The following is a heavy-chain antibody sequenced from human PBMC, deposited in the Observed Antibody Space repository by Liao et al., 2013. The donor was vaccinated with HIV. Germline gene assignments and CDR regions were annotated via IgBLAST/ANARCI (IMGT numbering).Heavy chain of an antibody. CDR3: ARSQYYYCLDV. V-gene: IGHV4-30-4*01. CDR2: IYYTGST. CDR1: GDSVSGGSYF. J-gene: IGHJ6*03. Sequence: QVQLQESGPGLVKPSQTLSLSCTVSGDSVSGGSYFLNWIRQPPGKGLEWIGYIYYTGSTYNNPSLTSRVSISVDTSKNQFSLKLSSVTAADTAVYYCARSQYYYCLDVWGKGTTVTVSS.